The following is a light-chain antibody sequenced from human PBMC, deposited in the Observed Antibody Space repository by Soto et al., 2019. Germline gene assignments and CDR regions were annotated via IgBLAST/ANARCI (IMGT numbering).Light chain of an antibody. CDR1: QAVSSY. V-gene: IGKV3-15*01. CDR3: LQYSTWPPLYT. J-gene: IGKJ2*01. CDR2: DAS. Sequence: ELVMPQSPAALSVSLGERVSLTCMASQAVSSYLAWYQQKPVQAPRLLISDASTSATDIPDRFSGSGSGTDFTLTISSLQSSDLAVYYCLQYSTWPPLYTFGQGTKLEIK.